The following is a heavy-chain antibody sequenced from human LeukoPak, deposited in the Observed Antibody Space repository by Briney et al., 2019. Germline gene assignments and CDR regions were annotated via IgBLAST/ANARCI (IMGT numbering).Heavy chain of an antibody. J-gene: IGHJ5*02. Sequence: SETLSLTCTVSGGSISSSSYYWGWIRQPPGKGLEWIGSIYYSGNTNYNPSLKSRVTISVDTSKNHFSLKLSSVTAADTAAYYCARGLELLWFGELLPAGWFDPWGQGTLVTVSS. D-gene: IGHD3-10*01. CDR1: GGSISSSSYY. CDR3: ARGLELLWFGELLPAGWFDP. CDR2: IYYSGNT. V-gene: IGHV4-39*07.